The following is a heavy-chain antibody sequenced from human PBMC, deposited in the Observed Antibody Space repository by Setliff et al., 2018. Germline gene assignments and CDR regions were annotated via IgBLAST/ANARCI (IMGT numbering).Heavy chain of an antibody. CDR3: ARPRSNYNRGACSI. CDR1: GYSFIDYY. V-gene: IGHV1-2*06. CDR2: VNPKNGGI. Sequence: GASVKVSCKASGYSFIDYYIHWVRQAPGQGPEWMGRVNPKNGGILYSQKFEGRVSMTGDRTISTVYMDLRSLTFDDTAVYYCARPRSNYNRGACSIGGPGTMVAVSS. D-gene: IGHD2-2*01. J-gene: IGHJ4*03.